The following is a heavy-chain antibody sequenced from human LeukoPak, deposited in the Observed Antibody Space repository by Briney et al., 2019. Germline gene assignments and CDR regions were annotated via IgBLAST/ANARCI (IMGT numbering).Heavy chain of an antibody. CDR3: ARVGSYYDSSGYYRGYYFDY. CDR2: IYYSGST. D-gene: IGHD3-22*01. Sequence: PSETLSLTCAVYGGSFSGYYWSWIRQPPGKGLEWIGYIYYSGSTNYNPSLKSRVTISVDTSKNQFSLKLSSVTAADTAVYYCARVGSYYDSSGYYRGYYFDYWGQGTLVTVSS. V-gene: IGHV4-59*01. CDR1: GGSFSGYY. J-gene: IGHJ4*02.